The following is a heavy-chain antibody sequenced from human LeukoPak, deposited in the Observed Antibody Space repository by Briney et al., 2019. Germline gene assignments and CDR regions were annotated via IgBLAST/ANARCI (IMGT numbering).Heavy chain of an antibody. CDR1: GYTFTSYD. J-gene: IGHJ4*02. V-gene: IGHV1-8*02. CDR2: MNPNSGNT. Sequence: EASVKVSCKASGYTFTSYDINWVRQATGQGLEWMGWMNPNSGNTGYAQKFQGRVTMTRDTSISTAYMELSRLRSDDTAVYYCARDVSYYFDYWGQGTLVTVSS. CDR3: ARDVSYYFDY. D-gene: IGHD3-16*01.